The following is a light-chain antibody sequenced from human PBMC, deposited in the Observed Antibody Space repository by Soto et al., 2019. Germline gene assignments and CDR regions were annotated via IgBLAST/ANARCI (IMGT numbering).Light chain of an antibody. CDR3: SSYTSSSTLVV. CDR1: SSDVGGYNY. Sequence: QSVLTQPASVSGSPGQSIPISCTGTSSDVGGYNYVSWYQQHPGKAPKLMIYEVNNRPSGVSNRFSGSKSGNTASLTISGLQAEDEADYYCSSYTSSSTLVVFGGGTKLTVL. CDR2: EVN. J-gene: IGLJ2*01. V-gene: IGLV2-14*01.